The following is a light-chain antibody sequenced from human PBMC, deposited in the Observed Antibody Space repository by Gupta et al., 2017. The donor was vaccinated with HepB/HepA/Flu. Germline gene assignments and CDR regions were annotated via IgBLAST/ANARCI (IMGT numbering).Light chain of an antibody. CDR2: NNN. CDR1: SSNIGSNI. J-gene: IGLJ2*01. CDR3: AAWDDSLNGVV. Sequence: QSVLTQPPSASGTPGQRVTIPCSGSSSNIGSNIVNWYQQLPGTAPKLLIYNNNQRPSGVPDRSSGSKSGTSASLAISGLQSEDEADYYCAAWDDSLNGVVFGGGTKLTVL. V-gene: IGLV1-44*01.